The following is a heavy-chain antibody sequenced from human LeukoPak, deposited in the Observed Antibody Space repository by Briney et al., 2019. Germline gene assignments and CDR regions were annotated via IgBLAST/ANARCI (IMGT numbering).Heavy chain of an antibody. V-gene: IGHV4-34*01. Sequence: PSETLSLTCTVSGGSISSYYWSWVRQPPGKGLEWIGEINHSGSTNYNPSLKSRVTISVDTSKNQFSLKLSSVTAADTAVYYCARGLHFDYWGQGTLVTVSS. CDR3: ARGLHFDY. CDR2: INHSGST. CDR1: GGSISSYY. J-gene: IGHJ4*02.